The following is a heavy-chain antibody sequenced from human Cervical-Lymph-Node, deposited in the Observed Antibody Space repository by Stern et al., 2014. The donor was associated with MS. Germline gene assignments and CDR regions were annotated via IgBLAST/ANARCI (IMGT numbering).Heavy chain of an antibody. Sequence: QVQLVESGAEVKKPGDSVRVSCKASDYTFTNYVFSWVRQAPGQGLEWMGWTSAYSDHTGYAQKFQGRVTMTTDASTSTVYLELRSLRSDDAAVYYCARDALLQYSRSALKPNSFYHGMDVWGQGTTVTVSS. V-gene: IGHV1-18*01. CDR3: ARDALLQYSRSALKPNSFYHGMDV. CDR2: TSAYSDHT. CDR1: DYTFTNYV. D-gene: IGHD6-6*01. J-gene: IGHJ6*02.